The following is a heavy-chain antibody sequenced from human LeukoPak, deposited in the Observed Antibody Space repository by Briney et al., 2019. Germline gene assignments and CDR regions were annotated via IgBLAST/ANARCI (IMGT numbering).Heavy chain of an antibody. CDR2: INTNTGNP. CDR1: GYTFTNYA. V-gene: IGHV7-4-1*02. Sequence: GASVKVSCKASGYTFTNYAMNWVRQAPGQGLEWMGWINTNTGNPTYAQGFTGRFVFSLDTSVSTAYLQISSLKAEDTAFYYCARVDRGYGSGGLYYYYMDVWGKGTTVTVSS. J-gene: IGHJ6*03. D-gene: IGHD3-10*01. CDR3: ARVDRGYGSGGLYYYYMDV.